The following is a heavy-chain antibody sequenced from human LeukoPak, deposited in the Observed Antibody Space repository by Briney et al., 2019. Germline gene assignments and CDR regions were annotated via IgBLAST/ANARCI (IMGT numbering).Heavy chain of an antibody. CDR3: ARAYYDFWSGEVPGWFDH. V-gene: IGHV4-61*02. CDR2: IYTSGST. Sequence: SQTLSLTCTVSGGSISIGRYYWGWVRQPAGRGLEWLGRIYTSGSTNYNPSLKSRVTISVDTSKNQFSLKLSSVPAADTAVYYCARAYYDFWSGEVPGWFDHWGQGTLVTVSS. J-gene: IGHJ5*02. D-gene: IGHD3-3*01. CDR1: GGSISIGRYY.